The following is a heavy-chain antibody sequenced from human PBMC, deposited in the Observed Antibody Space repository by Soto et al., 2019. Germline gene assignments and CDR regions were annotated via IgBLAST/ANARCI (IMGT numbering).Heavy chain of an antibody. CDR2: ISAYNGNT. J-gene: IGHJ5*02. D-gene: IGHD2-8*01. CDR1: GYTFTSYG. CDR3: ARVGHQWMLPPQNWLDP. V-gene: IGHV1-18*04. Sequence: ASVKVSCKASGYTFTSYGISWVRQAPGQGLEWMGWISAYNGNTNYAQKLQGRVTMTTDTSTSTAYMELRSPRSDDTAVYYCARVGHQWMLPPQNWLDPWGQGTLVTVYS.